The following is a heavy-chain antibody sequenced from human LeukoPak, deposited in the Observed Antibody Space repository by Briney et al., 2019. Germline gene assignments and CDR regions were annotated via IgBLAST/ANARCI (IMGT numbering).Heavy chain of an antibody. CDR2: IYYSGST. V-gene: IGHV4-59*08. Sequence: PSETLSLTCTVSGGSISSYYWSWIRQPPGKGLEWIGYIYYSGSTNYNPSLKSRVTISVDTSKNQFSLKLSSVTAADTAVYYCARGGETTKSDYWGQGTLVTVSS. J-gene: IGHJ4*02. D-gene: IGHD1-7*01. CDR3: ARGGETTKSDY. CDR1: GGSISSYY.